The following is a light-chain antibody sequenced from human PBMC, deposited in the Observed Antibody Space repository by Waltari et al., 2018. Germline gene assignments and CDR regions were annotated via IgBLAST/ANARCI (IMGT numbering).Light chain of an antibody. J-gene: IGKJ4*01. CDR2: GAS. CDR3: EQSYSTPLT. V-gene: IGKV1-39*01. Sequence: DIQMTQSPSSLSASVGDRVTITCRPSQTISTSLNWYQQKPGKTPKLLIYGASNLQSRVPSMFSGSGSGTDFTLTISSLQPEDSATYYCEQSYSTPLTFGGGTKVEIK. CDR1: QTISTS.